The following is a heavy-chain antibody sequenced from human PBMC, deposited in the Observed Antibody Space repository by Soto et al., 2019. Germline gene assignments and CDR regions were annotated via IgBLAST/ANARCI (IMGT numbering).Heavy chain of an antibody. CDR1: NFTFITAW. J-gene: IGHJ6*02. CDR2: SKGKTDGATI. D-gene: IGHD6-6*01. V-gene: IGHV3-15*07. Sequence: GGSLRLSCVASNFTFITAWMTWVRQAPGKGLEWVGRSKGKTDGATIDYAAPVKGRFTISRDDSKNTMYLQMDSLKTEDTGMYYCTTDPPEYHYYGKDVWGQGTTVTVSS. CDR3: TTDPPEYHYYGKDV.